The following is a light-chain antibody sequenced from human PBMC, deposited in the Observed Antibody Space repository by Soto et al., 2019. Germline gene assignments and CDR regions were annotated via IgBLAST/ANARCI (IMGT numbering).Light chain of an antibody. CDR1: QSISTF. V-gene: IGKV1-39*01. CDR2: AAS. J-gene: IGKJ1*01. Sequence: DIQMTQSPSSLSASVGDRVTITCRASQSISTFLNWYQQKPGKAPKLLINAASSFQSGVPSRFSGSGSGTDFTLTISSLQPDDSATYYCQQSYRTPPTFGQGTKVDI. CDR3: QQSYRTPPT.